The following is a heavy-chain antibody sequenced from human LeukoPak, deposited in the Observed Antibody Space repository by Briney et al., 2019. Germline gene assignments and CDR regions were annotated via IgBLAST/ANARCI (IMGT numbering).Heavy chain of an antibody. Sequence: GGSLRLSCAASGFTFSSYGMHWVRQAPGKGLEWVAVISYDGSNNYYADSVKGRFTISRDNSKNTLYLQMNCLRAEDTAVYYCAKDRVGYCSGGSCYSEAYWFDPWGQGTLVTVSS. CDR1: GFTFSSYG. CDR3: AKDRVGYCSGGSCYSEAYWFDP. V-gene: IGHV3-30*18. J-gene: IGHJ5*02. D-gene: IGHD2-15*01. CDR2: ISYDGSNN.